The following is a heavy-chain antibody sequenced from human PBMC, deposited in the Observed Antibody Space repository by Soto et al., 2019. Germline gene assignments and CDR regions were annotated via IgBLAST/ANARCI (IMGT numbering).Heavy chain of an antibody. CDR2: MNTKSGQK. D-gene: IGHD7-27*01. Sequence: QVQLVQSGAEVKKPGASVKVSCKASGYTFTSYDINWVRQATGQGLEWMGWMNTKSGQKGYAQRFQGGVTMTSDTSTSTAYMELSSLRSEDTAIYYCARVTGPPDYWGQGTLVTVSS. V-gene: IGHV1-8*01. J-gene: IGHJ4*02. CDR3: ARVTGPPDY. CDR1: GYTFTSYD.